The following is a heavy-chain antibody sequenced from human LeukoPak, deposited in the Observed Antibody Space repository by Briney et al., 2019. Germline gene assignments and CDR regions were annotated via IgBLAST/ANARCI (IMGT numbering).Heavy chain of an antibody. CDR2: INHSGST. V-gene: IGHV4-34*01. CDR3: AKTGSLMGRFFDY. CDR1: GGSFSGYY. J-gene: IGHJ4*02. D-gene: IGHD3-10*01. Sequence: PSETLSLTCAVYGGSFSGYYWSWIRQPPGKGLEWIGEINHSGSTNYNPSLKSRVTISVDTSKNQFSLKLSSVSAADTAMYFCAKTGSLMGRFFDYWGQGIQVIVSS.